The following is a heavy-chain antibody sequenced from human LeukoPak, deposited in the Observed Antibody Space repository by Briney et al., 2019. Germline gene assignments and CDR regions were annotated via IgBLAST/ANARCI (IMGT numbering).Heavy chain of an antibody. V-gene: IGHV3-33*01. CDR3: ARDPDDYGDYSYFDY. D-gene: IGHD4-17*01. CDR2: IWYDGSNK. Sequence: TGRSLRLSCAASGFTFSSYGMRWVRQAPGKGLEWVAVIWYDGSNKYYADSVKGRFTIPRDNSKNTLFLQMNSLRAEDTAVYYCARDPDDYGDYSYFDYWGQGTLVTVSS. J-gene: IGHJ4*02. CDR1: GFTFSSYG.